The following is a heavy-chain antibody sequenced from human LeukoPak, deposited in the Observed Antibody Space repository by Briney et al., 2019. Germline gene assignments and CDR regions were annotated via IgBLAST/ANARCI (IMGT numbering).Heavy chain of an antibody. J-gene: IGHJ6*03. V-gene: IGHV4-61*02. Sequence: PSETLSLTCTVSGGSISSGSYYWSWIRQPAGKGLEWIGRIYTSGSTNYNPSLKSRVTVSVDTSKNQFSLKLSSVTAADTAVYYCARSLSRALAEYPYYYYMDVWGKGTTVTISS. CDR3: ARSLSRALAEYPYYYYMDV. D-gene: IGHD2-2*01. CDR2: IYTSGST. CDR1: GGSISSGSYY.